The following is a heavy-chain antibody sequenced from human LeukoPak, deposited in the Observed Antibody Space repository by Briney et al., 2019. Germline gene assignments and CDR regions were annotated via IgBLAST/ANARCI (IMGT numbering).Heavy chain of an antibody. CDR2: ISYDGSNK. D-gene: IGHD5-24*01. CDR1: GFTFSSYA. Sequence: GGSLRLSCAASGFTFSSYAMHWVRQAPGKGLEWVAVISYDGSNKYYADSVKGRFTISRDNSKNTLYLQMNSLRAEDTAVYYCAREMADAFDIWGQGTMVTVSS. CDR3: AREMADAFDI. J-gene: IGHJ3*02. V-gene: IGHV3-30-3*01.